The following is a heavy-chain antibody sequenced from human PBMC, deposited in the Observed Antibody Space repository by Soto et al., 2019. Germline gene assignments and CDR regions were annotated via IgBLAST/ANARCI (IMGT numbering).Heavy chain of an antibody. D-gene: IGHD2-8*01. CDR1: GGSFRGYY. CDR2: INHSGST. Sequence: SETISLTSAVYGGSFRGYYWGGIRQPPGKGLEWIGEINHSGSTNYNPSLKFRVTISVDTSKNQFSLKLSSVTAADTAVYYCARGRTYRYYFDYWGQG. J-gene: IGHJ4*02. CDR3: ARGRTYRYYFDY. V-gene: IGHV4-34*01.